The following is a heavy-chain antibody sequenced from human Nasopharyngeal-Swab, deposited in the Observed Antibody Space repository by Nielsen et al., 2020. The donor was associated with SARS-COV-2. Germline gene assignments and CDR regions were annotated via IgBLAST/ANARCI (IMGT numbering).Heavy chain of an antibody. D-gene: IGHD3-10*01. CDR2: ISGDGDRV. J-gene: IGHJ3*02. CDR3: AKDVSLIRGYDAFDI. Sequence: GESLKISCAASGLTFRIYAMSWVRQAPGKGLEWVSYISGDGDRVFYADSVKGRFTISRDNSASTMYLQMNSLRADDTAVYYCAKDVSLIRGYDAFDIWGQGTMVTVSS. CDR1: GLTFRIYA. V-gene: IGHV3-23*01.